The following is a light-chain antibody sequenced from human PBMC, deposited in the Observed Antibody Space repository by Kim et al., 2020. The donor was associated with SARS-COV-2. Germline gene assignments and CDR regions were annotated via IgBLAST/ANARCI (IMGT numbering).Light chain of an antibody. Sequence: GQSITISGTGTGSDVGGYNFVSWYQQHPGKAPKLMIYDVSNRPSGVSNRFSGSKSDNTASLIISGLQAEDEADYYCSSYTSSHTVVFGGGTQLTVL. V-gene: IGLV2-14*04. CDR2: DVS. CDR3: SSYTSSHTVV. CDR1: GSDVGGYNF. J-gene: IGLJ2*01.